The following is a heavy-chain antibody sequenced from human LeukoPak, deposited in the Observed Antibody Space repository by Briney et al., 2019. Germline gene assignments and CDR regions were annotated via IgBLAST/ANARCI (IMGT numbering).Heavy chain of an antibody. CDR3: ARGPYYGGNSVDY. J-gene: IGHJ4*02. CDR1: GFTFDSYS. Sequence: GGSLRLSCAASGFTFDSYSMNWVRQAPGKGLEWVSYISSSSSTIYYADSVKGRFTISRDNAKNSLYLQMNSLRAEDTAVYYCARGPYYGGNSVDYWGQGTLVTVSS. V-gene: IGHV3-48*01. CDR2: ISSSSSTI. D-gene: IGHD4-23*01.